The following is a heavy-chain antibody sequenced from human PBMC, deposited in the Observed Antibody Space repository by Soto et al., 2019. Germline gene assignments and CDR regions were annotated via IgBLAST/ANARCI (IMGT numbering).Heavy chain of an antibody. V-gene: IGHV1-18*01. CDR1: GYTFSSYG. D-gene: IGHD3-3*01. CDR3: ARERGIFGVVTDNWFDP. CDR2: ISAYNGNR. J-gene: IGHJ5*02. Sequence: GASVKVSCKASGYTFSSYGISWVRQAPGQGLEWMGWISAYNGNRKYAQKFQGRVTMTTDTSTSTAYMELRSLRSDDTAVYYCARERGIFGVVTDNWFDPWGQGTLVTVSS.